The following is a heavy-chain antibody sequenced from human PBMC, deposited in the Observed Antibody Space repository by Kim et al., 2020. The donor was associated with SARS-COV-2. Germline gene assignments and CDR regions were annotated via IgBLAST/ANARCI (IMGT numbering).Heavy chain of an antibody. D-gene: IGHD5-12*01. CDR2: ISFDGSIE. CDR1: GFTFNMYA. CDR3: ARGGVDVVTTITSY. J-gene: IGHJ4*02. V-gene: IGHV3-30*04. Sequence: GGSLRLSCAASGFTFNMYALHWVRQAPGKGLEWVAVISFDGSIEYYADSVKSRFTISRDTVKKTLYLQMNSLRTEDTAVYYCARGGVDVVTTITSYWGQGTLVTVSS.